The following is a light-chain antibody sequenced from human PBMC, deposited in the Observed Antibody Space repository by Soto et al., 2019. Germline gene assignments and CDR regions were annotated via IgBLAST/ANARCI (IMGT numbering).Light chain of an antibody. J-gene: IGKJ5*01. CDR3: QQSYSTPIS. V-gene: IGKV1-39*01. CDR1: QSISSH. CDR2: TAS. Sequence: DIRMTQSPSSLSASVGDTVTITCRASQSISSHLNWYQQKPGKAPNLLMYTASNLQSGVPSRFSGSGSGTDFTLTISSLQPEDFATYYCQQSYSTPISFGQGALLEI.